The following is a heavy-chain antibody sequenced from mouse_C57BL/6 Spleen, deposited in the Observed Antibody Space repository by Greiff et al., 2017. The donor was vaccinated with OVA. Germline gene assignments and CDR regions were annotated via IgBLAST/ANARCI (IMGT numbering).Heavy chain of an antibody. CDR2: IDPNSGGT. CDR3: ARSQIYYDYENHFDV. V-gene: IGHV1-72*01. CDR1: GYTFTSYW. J-gene: IGHJ1*03. Sequence: MESCKASGYTFTSYWMHWVKQRPGRGLEWIGRIDPNSGGTKYNEKFKSKATLTVDKPSSTAYMQLSSLTSEDSAVYYCARSQIYYDYENHFDVWGTGTTVTVSS. D-gene: IGHD2-4*01.